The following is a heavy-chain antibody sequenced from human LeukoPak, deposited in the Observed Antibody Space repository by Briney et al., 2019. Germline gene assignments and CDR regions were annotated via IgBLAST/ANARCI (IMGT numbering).Heavy chain of an antibody. D-gene: IGHD5/OR15-5a*01. CDR3: ARSNDAFDI. V-gene: IGHV3-23*01. CDR1: GFTFTSFG. Sequence: GGSLRLSCVASGFTFTSFGMNWVRQAPGKGLEWVSVISGSGGRTYYADSVKGRFTISRDNSKNTLHLQMNSLRAEDTAVYYCARSNDAFDIWGQGTMVTVSS. CDR2: ISGSGGRT. J-gene: IGHJ3*02.